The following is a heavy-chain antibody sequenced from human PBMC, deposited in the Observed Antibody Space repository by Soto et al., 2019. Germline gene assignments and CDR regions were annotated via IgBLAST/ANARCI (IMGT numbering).Heavy chain of an antibody. J-gene: IGHJ6*02. CDR1: GYTFTGYY. V-gene: IGHV1-2*02. CDR2: INPNSGGT. CDR3: ARPNVLLWFGESGFYGMDV. Sequence: ASVKVSCKASGYTFTGYYMYWVRQAPGQGLEWMGWINPNSGGTNYAQKFQGRVTMTRDTSISTAYMELSRLRSDDTAVYYCARPNVLLWFGESGFYGMDVWGQGTTVTVSS. D-gene: IGHD3-10*01.